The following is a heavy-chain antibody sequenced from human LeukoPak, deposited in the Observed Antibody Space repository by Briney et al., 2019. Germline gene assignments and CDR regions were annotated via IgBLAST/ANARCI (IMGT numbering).Heavy chain of an antibody. CDR2: VYDTGST. J-gene: IGHJ6*02. CDR1: GASISNYY. CDR3: ARHEGFGNYNDYYYDIDV. D-gene: IGHD4-11*01. Sequence: PSETLSLTCTVSGASISNYYWSWIRQPPGEGVEWIGYVYDTGSTNYNASLKSRVTISVDTSKNQFSLKLSSVTAADTAVYYCARHEGFGNYNDYYYDIDVWGQGTTVTVSS. V-gene: IGHV4-59*08.